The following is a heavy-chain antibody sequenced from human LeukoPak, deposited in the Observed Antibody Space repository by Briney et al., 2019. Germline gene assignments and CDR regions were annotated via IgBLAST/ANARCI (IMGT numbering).Heavy chain of an antibody. CDR1: EFTFSSYW. CDR3: VRDMDV. V-gene: IGHV3-7*05. J-gene: IGHJ6*02. CDR2: INQDGHEK. Sequence: GGSLRLSCVTSEFTFSSYWMTWVRQAPGKGLEWVANINQDGHEKNYVDSVKGRFTISRDNPKNSLYLQMNSLRAEDTAVYFCVRDMDVWAQGTTVTVSS.